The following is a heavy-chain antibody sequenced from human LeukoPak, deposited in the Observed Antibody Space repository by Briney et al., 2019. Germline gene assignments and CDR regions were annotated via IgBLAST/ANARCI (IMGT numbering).Heavy chain of an antibody. V-gene: IGHV5-51*01. CDR1: GYNFTIYR. Sequence: GESLKISCEGSGYNFTIYRIAWVRQMPGKGLECMGIISPGDSAPTYSPSFRGQVTISVDKSINTAYLQWSSLKASDTAMYYCARHGATGGGRGIYYTFDYWGQGPLVTVSS. J-gene: IGHJ4*02. D-gene: IGHD3-10*01. CDR2: ISPGDSAP. CDR3: ARHGATGGGRGIYYTFDY.